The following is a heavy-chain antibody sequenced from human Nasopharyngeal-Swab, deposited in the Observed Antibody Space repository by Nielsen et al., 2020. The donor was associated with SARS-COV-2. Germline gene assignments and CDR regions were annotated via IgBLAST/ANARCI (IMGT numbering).Heavy chain of an antibody. CDR2: IYYSGST. Sequence: WIRQPPGKGLEWIGSIYYSGSTYYNPALKSRVTISVDTSKNQFSLKLSPVTAADTAVYYCARYRGGFYSSNWYFDYWGQGTLVTVSS. CDR3: ARYRGGFYSSNWYFDY. J-gene: IGHJ4*02. V-gene: IGHV4-39*01. D-gene: IGHD6-13*01.